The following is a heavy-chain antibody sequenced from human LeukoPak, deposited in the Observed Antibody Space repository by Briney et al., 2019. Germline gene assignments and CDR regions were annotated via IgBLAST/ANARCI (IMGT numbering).Heavy chain of an antibody. D-gene: IGHD6-13*01. CDR2: ISGSGDTT. CDR3: AKDNMKAIAAAGTGLGQ. V-gene: IGHV3-23*01. Sequence: GGSLRLSCAASGFTFSSFAMTWVRQAPGKGLEWVSVISGSGDTTYYADSVKGRFTISRDNSKNTLYLQMNSLRAEDTAVYYCAKDNMKAIAAAGTGLGQWGQGTLVTVSS. J-gene: IGHJ4*02. CDR1: GFTFSSFA.